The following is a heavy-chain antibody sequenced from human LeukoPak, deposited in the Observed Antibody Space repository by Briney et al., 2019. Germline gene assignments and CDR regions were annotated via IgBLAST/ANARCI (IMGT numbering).Heavy chain of an antibody. Sequence: ASVKVSCKASGYTFTSYGINWVRQATGQGLEWMGWMIPNSGTTGYAQKFQGRVTMTRNTSMSTAYMELSSLRSEDTAVDYCASRTFSSSCYAWGSWHYYMDVWGQGTLVTVSS. V-gene: IGHV1-8*02. CDR1: GYTFTSYG. J-gene: IGHJ4*02. CDR2: MIPNSGTT. D-gene: IGHD6-13*01. CDR3: ASRTFSSSCYAWGSWHYYMDV.